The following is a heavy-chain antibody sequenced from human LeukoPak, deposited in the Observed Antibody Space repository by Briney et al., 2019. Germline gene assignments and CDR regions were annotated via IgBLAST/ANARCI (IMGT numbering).Heavy chain of an antibody. CDR3: ATDRPVGATSLFDY. D-gene: IGHD1-26*01. V-gene: IGHV1-24*01. CDR2: FDPEDGET. J-gene: IGHJ4*02. CDR1: GYTLTELS. Sequence: ASVKVSCKVSGYTLTELSMHWVRQAPGKGLEWMGGFDPEDGETIYAQKFQGRVTMTEDTSTDTAYMELSSLRSEDTAVYYCATDRPVGATSLFDYWGQGTLVTVSS.